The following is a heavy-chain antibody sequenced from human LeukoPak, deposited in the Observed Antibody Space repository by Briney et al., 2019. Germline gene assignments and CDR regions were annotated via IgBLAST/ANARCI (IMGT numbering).Heavy chain of an antibody. Sequence: TGGSLRLSCAASGFTFSGYAMSWVRQAPGKGLEWVSAISGSGGTTYYSDSVKGRFTVSRDNSKNTLYLQMNSLRAEDTAVYCCAKAKYSSGWYSYAFDIWGQGTMVTVSS. CDR3: AKAKYSSGWYSYAFDI. V-gene: IGHV3-23*01. D-gene: IGHD6-19*01. CDR2: ISGSGGTT. J-gene: IGHJ3*02. CDR1: GFTFSGYA.